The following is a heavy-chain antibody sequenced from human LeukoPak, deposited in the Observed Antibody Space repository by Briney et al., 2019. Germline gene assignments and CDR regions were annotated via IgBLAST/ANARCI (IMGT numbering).Heavy chain of an antibody. Sequence: GGSLRLSCAASGFTFGSYWMSWVRQAPGKGLEWVANIKQDGSEKYYVDSMKGRFTISRDNGKNSLYLQINSLRAEDTAVYYCARDCSSTNCYRGGFDPWGQGALVTVTS. CDR1: GFTFGSYW. CDR3: ARDCSSTNCYRGGFDP. CDR2: IKQDGSEK. J-gene: IGHJ5*02. D-gene: IGHD2-2*01. V-gene: IGHV3-7*01.